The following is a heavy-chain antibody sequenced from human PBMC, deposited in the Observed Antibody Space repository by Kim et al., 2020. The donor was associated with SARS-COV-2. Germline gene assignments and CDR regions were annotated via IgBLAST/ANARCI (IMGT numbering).Heavy chain of an antibody. D-gene: IGHD1-26*01. CDR3: VRDGIPRNGVYDWFEP. V-gene: IGHV3-23*01. CDR1: GFTFSDYA. J-gene: IGHJ5*02. CDR2: IGGGDDI. Sequence: GGSLRLSCAASGFTFSDYAMSWVRQAPGKGLEWVSTIGGGDDIFYADSVKGRFTVSRDNSRDTVSLEMSGLMAEDTALYYCVRDGIPRNGVYDWFEPWG.